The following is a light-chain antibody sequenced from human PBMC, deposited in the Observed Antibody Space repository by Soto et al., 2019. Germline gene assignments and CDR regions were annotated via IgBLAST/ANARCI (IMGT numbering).Light chain of an antibody. V-gene: IGKV1-8*01. Sequence: AIRMTQSPSSFSASTGDRVTITCRASQGISSYLAWYQQKPGKAPKLLIYAASTLQSGVPSRFSGTASGTDFTLTISCLQSEDFATYYCQQYYSYPLTFGGGTKVDI. CDR1: QGISSY. J-gene: IGKJ4*01. CDR3: QQYYSYPLT. CDR2: AAS.